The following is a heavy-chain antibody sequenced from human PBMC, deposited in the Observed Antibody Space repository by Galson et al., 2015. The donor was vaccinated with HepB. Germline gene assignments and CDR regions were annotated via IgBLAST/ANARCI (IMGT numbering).Heavy chain of an antibody. D-gene: IGHD3-10*01. CDR1: GGTFSSYA. Sequence: SVKVSCKASGGTFSSYAISWVRQAPGQGLEWMGGIIPIFGTANYAQKFQGRVTITADESTSTAYMELSSLRSEDTAVYYCASAPGGFREFGRDYCYYMDVWGKGTTVTVSS. CDR2: IIPIFGTA. V-gene: IGHV1-69*13. J-gene: IGHJ6*03. CDR3: ASAPGGFREFGRDYCYYMDV.